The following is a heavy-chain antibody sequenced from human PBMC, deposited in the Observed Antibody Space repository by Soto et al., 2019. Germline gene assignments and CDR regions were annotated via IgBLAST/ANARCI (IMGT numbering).Heavy chain of an antibody. D-gene: IGHD2-21*01. CDR3: AGYREGVCGRGS. Sequence: QVQLQESGPGLVKPSETLSLTCTVSGGSVTDDPYHWSWIRQPPGKGLEWIGYMLYSGSTKYNPSLQSRVAISIDTSKNQFSLRLSSATASDTAVYYCAGYREGVCGRGSWGQGNLVTVSS. J-gene: IGHJ4*02. CDR1: GGSVTDDPYH. V-gene: IGHV4-61*01. CDR2: MLYSGST.